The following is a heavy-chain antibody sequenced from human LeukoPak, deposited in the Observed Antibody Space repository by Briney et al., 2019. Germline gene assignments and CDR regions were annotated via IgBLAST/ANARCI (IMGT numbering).Heavy chain of an antibody. CDR2: MNPNSGNT. V-gene: IGHV1-8*01. Sequence: ASVKVSCKASGYTFTSYDINWVRQATGQGLEWMGWMNPNSGNTGYAQKFQGRVTMTRNTSISTAYMGLSSLRSEDTAVYYCARVGYYDSSGYYSPQKAFDYWGQGTLVTVSS. CDR3: ARVGYYDSSGYYSPQKAFDY. J-gene: IGHJ4*02. CDR1: GYTFTSYD. D-gene: IGHD3-22*01.